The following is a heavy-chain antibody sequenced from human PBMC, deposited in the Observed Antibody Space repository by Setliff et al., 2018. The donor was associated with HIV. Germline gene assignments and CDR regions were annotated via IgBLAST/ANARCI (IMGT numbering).Heavy chain of an antibody. CDR2: ISHSGST. D-gene: IGHD6-13*01. Sequence: SETLSLTCAVSGYSISSGYYWGWIRQPPGKGLEWIGSISHSGSTYYNPSLKSRVTISVDTSKNQFSLQVNSVTPEDTAVYYCARDGSRSLGVSYPYFMDVWGKGTTVTVSS. CDR3: ARDGSRSLGVSYPYFMDV. J-gene: IGHJ6*03. V-gene: IGHV4-38-2*02. CDR1: GYSISSGYY.